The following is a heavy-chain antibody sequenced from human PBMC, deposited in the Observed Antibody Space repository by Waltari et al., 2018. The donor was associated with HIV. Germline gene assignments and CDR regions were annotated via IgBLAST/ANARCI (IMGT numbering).Heavy chain of an antibody. CDR2: IYTSGST. D-gene: IGHD3-22*01. CDR1: GGSISSGRYY. J-gene: IGHJ3*02. V-gene: IGHV4-61*02. Sequence: QVQLQESGPGLVKPSQTLSLTCTVPGGSISSGRYYWSWIRQPAGKGLEWIGRIYTSGSTNYNPSLKSRVTISVDTSKNQFSLKLSSVTAADTAVYYCARDRNYYYDSSGYFFNAFDIWGQGTMVTVSS. CDR3: ARDRNYYYDSSGYFFNAFDI.